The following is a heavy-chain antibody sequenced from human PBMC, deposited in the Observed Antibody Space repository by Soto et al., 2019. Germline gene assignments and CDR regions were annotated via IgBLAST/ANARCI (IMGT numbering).Heavy chain of an antibody. CDR1: CGSVISGSYY. J-gene: IGHJ5*02. CDR3: ARVNYYDSSGYWPGYNWFDP. CDR2: IYYSGST. D-gene: IGHD3-22*01. Sequence: TSETLSLTCTFSCGSVISGSYYWSWIRQPPGKGLEWIGYIYYSGSTNYNPSLKSRVTISVDTSKNQFSLKLSSVTAADTAAYYCARVNYYDSSGYWPGYNWFDPWGQGTLVTVSS. V-gene: IGHV4-61*01.